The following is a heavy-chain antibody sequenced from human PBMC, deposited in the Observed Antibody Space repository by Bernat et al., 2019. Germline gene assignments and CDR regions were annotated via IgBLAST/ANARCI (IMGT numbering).Heavy chain of an antibody. V-gene: IGHV3-33*01. CDR2: IWYDGSNK. CDR3: AWDSSSSDYFDY. D-gene: IGHD6-6*01. J-gene: IGHJ4*02. Sequence: QVQLVESGGGVVQPGRSLRLSCAASGFTFSSYGMHWVRQAPGKGRERVAVIWYDGSNKYYADYVKGRFTISRDNSKNALYLQMNSLRAKDTAVYYCAWDSSSSDYFDYWGQGTLVTVSS. CDR1: GFTFSSYG.